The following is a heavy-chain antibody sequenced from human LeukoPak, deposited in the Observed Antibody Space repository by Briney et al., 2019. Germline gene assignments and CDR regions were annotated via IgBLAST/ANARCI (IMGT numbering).Heavy chain of an antibody. J-gene: IGHJ4*02. Sequence: GGSLRLSCIASGFTVSSTYMSWVRQAPGKGLEWVSVTYSGGSTYYADSVKGRCTISRDNSKNTLYLQMNSLRGEDTAVYYCARAGALGGHDFWGQGSLVTVSS. CDR1: GFTVSSTY. D-gene: IGHD3-16*01. CDR2: TYSGGST. CDR3: ARAGALGGHDF. V-gene: IGHV3-66*01.